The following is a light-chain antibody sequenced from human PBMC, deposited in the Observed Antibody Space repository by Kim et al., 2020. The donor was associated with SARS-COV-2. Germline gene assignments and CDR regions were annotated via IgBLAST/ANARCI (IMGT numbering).Light chain of an antibody. CDR1: GDINRF. V-gene: IGKV1-16*02. CDR2: GAV. J-gene: IGKJ5*01. Sequence: ASIGDTVTITCRASGDINRFLACFQQKPGKAPKSLIYGAVNLQSGVPSKFSGSGSGTDFTLTISSLQPEDFAVYYCQQYNTYPITFGQGTRLEIK. CDR3: QQYNTYPIT.